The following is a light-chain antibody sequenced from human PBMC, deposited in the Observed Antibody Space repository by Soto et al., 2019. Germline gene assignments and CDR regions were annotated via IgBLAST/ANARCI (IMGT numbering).Light chain of an antibody. CDR1: QSISSW. Sequence: DIPMTQSPSTLSASVGDRVTITCRASQSISSWLAWYQQKPGNAPKLLIYKASSLESGVPSRFSGSGSGTEFTLTISSLQPDDFATYYCQQYNSYSPMYTFGQGTKLEIK. J-gene: IGKJ2*01. CDR2: KAS. V-gene: IGKV1-5*03. CDR3: QQYNSYSPMYT.